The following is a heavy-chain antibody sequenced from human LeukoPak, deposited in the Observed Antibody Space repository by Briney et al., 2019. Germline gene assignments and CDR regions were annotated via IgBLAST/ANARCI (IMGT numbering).Heavy chain of an antibody. CDR2: ISYDGSNK. D-gene: IGHD3-22*01. V-gene: IGHV3-30*04. CDR1: GFTFSSYA. Sequence: GRSLRLSCAASGFTFSSYAMHWVRQAPGKGLEWGAVISYDGSNKYYADSVKGRFTISRDNSKNTLYLQMNSLRAEDTAVYYCARDYYYDSSGFLEGFDYWGQGTLVTVSS. J-gene: IGHJ4*02. CDR3: ARDYYYDSSGFLEGFDY.